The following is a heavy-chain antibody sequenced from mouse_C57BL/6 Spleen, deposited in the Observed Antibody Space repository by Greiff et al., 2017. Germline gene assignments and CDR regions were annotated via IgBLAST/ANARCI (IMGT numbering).Heavy chain of an antibody. Sequence: QVQLQQPGAELVKPGASVKMSCKASGYTFTSYWINWVKQRPGQGLEWIGDIYPGSGSTNYNEKFKSKATLTVETSSSTAYMQLSSLTSEDSAVYYCAREGLRPWFAYWGQGTLDTVSA. CDR1: GYTFTSYW. J-gene: IGHJ3*01. CDR3: AREGLRPWFAY. D-gene: IGHD1-1*01. CDR2: IYPGSGST. V-gene: IGHV1-55*01.